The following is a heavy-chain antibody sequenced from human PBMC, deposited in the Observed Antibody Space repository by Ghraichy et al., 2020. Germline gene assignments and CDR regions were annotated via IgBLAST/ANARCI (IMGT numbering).Heavy chain of an antibody. CDR3: AEGEIGIAAAGHFDY. V-gene: IGHV3-23*01. Sequence: GESLNISCAASGFTFSSYAMSWVRQAPGKGLEWVSGISISGSGGGTYYADSVKGRFTISRDNSKNTLYLQMNSLRAEDTAVYYCAEGEIGIAAAGHFDYWGQGTLVTVSS. CDR2: ISISGSGGGT. J-gene: IGHJ4*02. D-gene: IGHD6-13*01. CDR1: GFTFSSYA.